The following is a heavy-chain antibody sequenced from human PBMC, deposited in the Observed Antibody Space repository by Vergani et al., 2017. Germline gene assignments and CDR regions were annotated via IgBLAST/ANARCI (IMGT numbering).Heavy chain of an antibody. Sequence: QVQLVQSGAEVKKPGASVKVSCKASGDTFTGYYMHWVRQAPGQGLEWMGWINPNSGGTNYAQKFQGRVTMTRDTSISTAYMELSRLRSDDTAVYYCARDCPGGGGDCSAGWYFDLWGRGTLVTVSS. CDR3: ARDCPGGGGDCSAGWYFDL. D-gene: IGHD2-21*02. J-gene: IGHJ2*01. V-gene: IGHV1-2*02. CDR1: GDTFTGYY. CDR2: INPNSGGT.